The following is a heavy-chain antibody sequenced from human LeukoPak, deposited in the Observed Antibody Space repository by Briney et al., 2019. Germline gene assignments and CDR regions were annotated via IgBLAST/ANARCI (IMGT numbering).Heavy chain of an antibody. J-gene: IGHJ4*02. V-gene: IGHV1-18*01. Sequence: ASMKVSCKASGYTFTSQGISWVRQAPGQGLEWMGWISGYNGNKKYAQKFQDRVTMTTDTSTSTAYMELRSLRSDDTAVYYCARDCHTTTCLFDYWGQGTLVTVSS. D-gene: IGHD2-2*01. CDR3: ARDCHTTTCLFDY. CDR2: ISGYNGNK. CDR1: GYTFTSQG.